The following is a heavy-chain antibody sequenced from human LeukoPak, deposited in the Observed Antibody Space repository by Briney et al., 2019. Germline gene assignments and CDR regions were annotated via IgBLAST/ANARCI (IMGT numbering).Heavy chain of an antibody. CDR1: GYTFTSYD. J-gene: IGHJ3*02. V-gene: IGHV1-8*01. D-gene: IGHD3-3*01. CDR3: ARGPGEGFLEWLLREIDAFDI. Sequence: ASVKVSCKASGYTFTSYDINWVRQATGQGLEWMGWMNPNSGNTGYAQKFQGRVTMTRNTSISTAYMELSSLRSEDTAVYYCARGPGEGFLEWLLREIDAFDIWGQGTMVTVSS. CDR2: MNPNSGNT.